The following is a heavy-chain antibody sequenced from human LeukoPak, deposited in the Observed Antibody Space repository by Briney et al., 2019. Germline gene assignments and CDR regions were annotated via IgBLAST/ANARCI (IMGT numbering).Heavy chain of an antibody. CDR2: ISAYNGNT. J-gene: IGHJ5*02. CDR1: GYTFTSYG. V-gene: IGHV1-18*01. D-gene: IGHD6-13*01. CDR3: ARDESPYSSSWYNWFDP. Sequence: ASVKVSCKASGYTFTSYGISWVRQAPGQGLEWMGWISAYNGNTNHAQKLQGRVTMTPDTSTSTGYMELRSLRSDDTAVYYCARDESPYSSSWYNWFDPWGQGTLVTVSS.